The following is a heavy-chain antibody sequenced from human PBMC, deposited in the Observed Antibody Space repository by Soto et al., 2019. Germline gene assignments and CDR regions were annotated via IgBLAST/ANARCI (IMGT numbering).Heavy chain of an antibody. V-gene: IGHV3-30*03. CDR3: VASKIA. CDR2: ISYDGSNK. J-gene: IGHJ5*02. Sequence: GGSLRLSCAASGFTFSSYGMHWVRQAPGKGLEWVAVISYDGSNKYYADSVKGRFTISRDNAKNTLYLQMNSLRAEDTAVYYCVASKIAWGQGILVTVSS. D-gene: IGHD2-21*01. CDR1: GFTFSSYG.